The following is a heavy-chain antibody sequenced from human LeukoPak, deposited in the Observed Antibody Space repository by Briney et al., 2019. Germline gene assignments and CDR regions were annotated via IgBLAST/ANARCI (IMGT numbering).Heavy chain of an antibody. CDR1: GYSISSGYY. CDR2: IYHSGST. CDR3: ARGSIAVAGPFDY. V-gene: IGHV4-38-2*02. Sequence: SETLSLTCTVSGYSISSGYYWGWTRQPPGKGLEWIGSIYHSGSTNYNPSLKSRVTISVDKSKNQFSLKLSSVTAADTAVYYCARGSIAVAGPFDYWGQGTLVTVSS. J-gene: IGHJ4*02. D-gene: IGHD6-19*01.